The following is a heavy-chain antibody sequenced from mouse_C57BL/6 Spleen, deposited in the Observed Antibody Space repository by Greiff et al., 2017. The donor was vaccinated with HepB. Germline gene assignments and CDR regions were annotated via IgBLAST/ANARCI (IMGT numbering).Heavy chain of an antibody. CDR1: GFTFTDYY. V-gene: IGHV7-3*01. CDR3: ARSYSNFPFDY. J-gene: IGHJ2*01. Sequence: EVKLVESGGGLVQPGGSLSLSCAASGFTFTDYYMSWVRQPPGKALEWLGFIRNKANGYTTEYSASVKGRFTISRDNSQSILYLQMNALRAEDSATYYCARSYSNFPFDYWGQGTTLTVSS. CDR2: IRNKANGYTT. D-gene: IGHD2-5*01.